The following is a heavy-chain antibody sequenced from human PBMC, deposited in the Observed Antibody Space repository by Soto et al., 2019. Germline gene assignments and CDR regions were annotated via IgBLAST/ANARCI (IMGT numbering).Heavy chain of an antibody. D-gene: IGHD5-18*01. V-gene: IGHV1-46*01. CDR3: AREGVDTAMESSIDY. CDR1: GYTFTSYY. Sequence: ASVKVSCKASGYTFTSYYMHCVRPAPCQGLEWMGIINPRSGRTSYAQKLQGRAPMTRDTSTSTVYMELSSLRSEDTAVYCCAREGVDTAMESSIDYWGQGTLVTVSS. CDR2: INPRSGRT. J-gene: IGHJ4*02.